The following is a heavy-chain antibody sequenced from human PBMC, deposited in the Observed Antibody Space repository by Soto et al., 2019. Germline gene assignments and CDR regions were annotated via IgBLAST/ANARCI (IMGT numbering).Heavy chain of an antibody. V-gene: IGHV1-58*01. Sequence: GASVKVSCKASGFTFTSSAVQWVRQARGQRLEWIGWIVVGSGNTNYAQKFQERVTITRDMSTSTAYMELSSLRSEDTAVYYCAAGPARGIVVAIAYYFDYWGQGTLVTVSS. CDR2: IVVGSGNT. CDR3: AAGPARGIVVAIAYYFDY. J-gene: IGHJ4*02. D-gene: IGHD3-22*01. CDR1: GFTFTSSA.